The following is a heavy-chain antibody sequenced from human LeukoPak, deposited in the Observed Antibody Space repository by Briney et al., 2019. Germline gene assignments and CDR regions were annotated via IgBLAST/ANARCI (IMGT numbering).Heavy chain of an antibody. J-gene: IGHJ3*02. Sequence: GGSLRLSCAASGFTFSSYAMHWVRQAPGKGLEWVAVISYDGSNKYYADSVKGRFTISRDNSKNTLYLQKNSLRAEDTAVYYCARAALVRGVTYDAFDIWGQGTMVTVSS. CDR1: GFTFSSYA. D-gene: IGHD3-10*01. V-gene: IGHV3-30-3*01. CDR3: ARAALVRGVTYDAFDI. CDR2: ISYDGSNK.